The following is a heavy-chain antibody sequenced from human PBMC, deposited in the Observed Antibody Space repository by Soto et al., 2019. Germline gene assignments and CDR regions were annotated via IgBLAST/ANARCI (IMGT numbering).Heavy chain of an antibody. CDR3: ARERISPLFY. CDR2: IIPILDVA. Sequence: GASVKVSCKASGGKFTSNTFSWVRQAPGQGLEWMGRIIPILDVAHYAQKFQGRVTITADKSTNTTYMELSSLTSGDTAIYFCARERISPLFYWGQGTQVTVSS. CDR1: GGKFTSNT. V-gene: IGHV1-69*04. J-gene: IGHJ4*02.